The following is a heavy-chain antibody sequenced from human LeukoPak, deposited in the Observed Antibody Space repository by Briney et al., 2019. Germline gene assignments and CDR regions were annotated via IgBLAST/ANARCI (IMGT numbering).Heavy chain of an antibody. V-gene: IGHV1-69*13. D-gene: IGHD2-2*01. J-gene: IGHJ6*03. CDR3: ARDGGYCSSTSCPSYYYYHYMDV. CDR2: IIPIFGTA. CDR1: GGTFSSYA. Sequence: SVKVSCKASGGTFSSYAISWVRQAPGQGLEWMGGIIPIFGTANYAQKFQGRVTITADESTSTAYMELSSLRSEDTAVYYCARDGGYCSSTSCPSYYYYHYMDVWGKGTTVTVSS.